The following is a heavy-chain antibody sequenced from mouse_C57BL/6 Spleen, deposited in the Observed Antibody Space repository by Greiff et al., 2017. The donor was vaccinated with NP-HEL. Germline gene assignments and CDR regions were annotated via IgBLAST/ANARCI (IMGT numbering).Heavy chain of an antibody. J-gene: IGHJ2*01. V-gene: IGHV1-59*01. CDR2: IDPSDSYT. Sequence: VQLQQPGAELVRPGTSVKLSCKASGYTFTSYWMHWVKQRPGQGLEWIGVIDPSDSYTNYNQKFKGKATLTVDTSSSTAYMQLSSLTSEDSAVYYCARERDDYEDYFDYWGQGTTLTVSS. CDR1: GYTFTSYW. D-gene: IGHD2-4*01. CDR3: ARERDDYEDYFDY.